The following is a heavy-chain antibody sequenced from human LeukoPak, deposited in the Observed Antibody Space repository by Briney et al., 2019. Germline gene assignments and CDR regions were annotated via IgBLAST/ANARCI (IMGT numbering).Heavy chain of an antibody. D-gene: IGHD2-2*02. V-gene: IGHV1-46*01. Sequence: ASVKVSCKASGYTFTGYYMHWVRQAPGQGLEWMGIINPSGGSTSYAQKFQGRVTMTRDTSTSTVYMELSSLRSEDTAVYYCARSIVVVPAAISPPGYYGMDVWGQGTTVTVSS. CDR1: GYTFTGYY. J-gene: IGHJ6*02. CDR3: ARSIVVVPAAISPPGYYGMDV. CDR2: INPSGGST.